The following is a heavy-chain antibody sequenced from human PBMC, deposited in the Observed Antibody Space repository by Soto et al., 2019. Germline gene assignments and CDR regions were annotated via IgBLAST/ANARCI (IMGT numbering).Heavy chain of an antibody. CDR2: IIPDYGRV. D-gene: IGHD4-17*01. CDR1: GGTFNSYA. Sequence: VQLVQSGAEVKKPGSSVKVSCQASGGTFNSYAISWVRQAPGQGLEWMGGIIPDYGRVNYAQKFQARVTMTAEKSTRTAYMELSSLRSEDTAIYNCARDPSNDYGGDTFDYWGQGTLVTVSS. V-gene: IGHV1-69*06. CDR3: ARDPSNDYGGDTFDY. J-gene: IGHJ4*02.